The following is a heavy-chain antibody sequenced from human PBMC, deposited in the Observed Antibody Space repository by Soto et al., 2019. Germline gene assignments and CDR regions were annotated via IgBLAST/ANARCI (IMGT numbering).Heavy chain of an antibody. J-gene: IGHJ6*04. Sequence: EVQLVESGGGLVQPGGSLRLSCAASGFTVSSNYMSWVRQAPGKGLEWVSVIYSGGSTYYADSVKGRFTISRHNSKNTLYLQMNSLRAEDTAVYYCARVIIGFWSYEMDVWGKGTTVTVSS. V-gene: IGHV3-53*04. CDR1: GFTVSSNY. CDR2: IYSGGST. D-gene: IGHD3-3*01. CDR3: ARVIIGFWSYEMDV.